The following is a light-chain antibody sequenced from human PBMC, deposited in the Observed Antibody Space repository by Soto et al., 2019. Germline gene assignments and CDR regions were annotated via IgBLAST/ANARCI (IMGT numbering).Light chain of an antibody. Sequence: QSVLTQPPSVSAAPGLKVTISCSGSSSNIGNNYVSWYQQLPGTAPKLLTYDNNKRPSGIPDRFSGSKSGTSATLGITGLQTGDEADYYCGTWDSSLSAGIFGTGTKVTVL. V-gene: IGLV1-51*01. J-gene: IGLJ1*01. CDR2: DNN. CDR1: SSNIGNNY. CDR3: GTWDSSLSAGI.